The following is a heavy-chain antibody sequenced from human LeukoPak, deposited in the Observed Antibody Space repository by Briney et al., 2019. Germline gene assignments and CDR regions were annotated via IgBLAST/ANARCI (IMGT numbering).Heavy chain of an antibody. CDR1: GYTFTSYG. J-gene: IGHJ4*02. CDR3: ARDLVIGYCSSTSCHPGY. D-gene: IGHD2-2*01. Sequence: ASVKVSCKASGYTFTSYGISWVRQAPGQGLEWMGWISAYNGNTNYAQKLQGRVTMTTDTSTSTAYMELRSLRSDDTAVYYCARDLVIGYCSSTSCHPGYWGQGTLVTVSS. V-gene: IGHV1-18*01. CDR2: ISAYNGNT.